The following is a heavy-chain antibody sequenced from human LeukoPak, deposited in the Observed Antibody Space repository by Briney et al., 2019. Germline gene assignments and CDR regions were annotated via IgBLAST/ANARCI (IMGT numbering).Heavy chain of an antibody. CDR2: IWYDGSNK. CDR3: ARVSLRGSQYNWFDP. V-gene: IGHV3-33*01. D-gene: IGHD2-2*01. Sequence: PGGSLRLSCAASGFTFSSYGMHWVRQAPGKGLEWVAVIWYDGSNKYYADSVKGRFTISRDNSKNTLYLQMNSLRAEDTAVYYCARVSLRGSQYNWFDPWGQGTLVTVSS. J-gene: IGHJ5*02. CDR1: GFTFSSYG.